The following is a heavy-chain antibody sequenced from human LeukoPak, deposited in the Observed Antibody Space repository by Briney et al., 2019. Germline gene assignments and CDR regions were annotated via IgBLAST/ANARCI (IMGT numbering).Heavy chain of an antibody. Sequence: GGSLRLSCAASGFTFSNYWMIWVRQAPGKGLEWVGNIKQDGSEKRYADSVKGRFTISRDNAKNSLYLQMNSLKPEDTAVYYCARVGGRYSQSYYFDYWGQGTLVTVSS. V-gene: IGHV3-7*02. CDR2: IKQDGSEK. J-gene: IGHJ4*02. D-gene: IGHD3-9*01. CDR1: GFTFSNYW. CDR3: ARVGGRYSQSYYFDY.